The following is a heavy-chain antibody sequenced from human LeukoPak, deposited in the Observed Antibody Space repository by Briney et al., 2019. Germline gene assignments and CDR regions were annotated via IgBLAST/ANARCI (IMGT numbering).Heavy chain of an antibody. CDR1: GFSLSTSGVG. J-gene: IGHJ5*02. D-gene: IGHD3-10*01. V-gene: IGHV2-5*02. CDR3: ALRRELQYIWGHWFDP. CDR2: IYWDDDK. Sequence: SGPTLVKPTQTLALTCTFSGFSLSTSGVGVGWIRQPPGKALEWLALIYWDDDKRYSPSLKNRLTITKDTSKNQVVLTMTNMDPVDTATYHCALRRELQYIWGHWFDPWGQGTLVTVSS.